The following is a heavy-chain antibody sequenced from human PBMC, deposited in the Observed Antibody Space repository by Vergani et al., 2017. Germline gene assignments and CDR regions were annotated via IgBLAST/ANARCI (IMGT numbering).Heavy chain of an antibody. V-gene: IGHV3-66*02. Sequence: EVQLVESGGGLVQPGGSLRLSCAASGFTVSSNYMSWVRQAPGKGLEWVSVIYSGGSTYYADSVKGRFTISRDNSKNTLYLQMKSLRAEDTAVYYCASTLLWFGELSPGDYYYGMDVWGQGTTVTVSS. D-gene: IGHD3-10*01. CDR2: IYSGGST. J-gene: IGHJ6*02. CDR1: GFTVSSNY. CDR3: ASTLLWFGELSPGDYYYGMDV.